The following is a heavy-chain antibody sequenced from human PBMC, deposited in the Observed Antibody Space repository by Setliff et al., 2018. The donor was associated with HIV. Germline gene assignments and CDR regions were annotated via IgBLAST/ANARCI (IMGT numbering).Heavy chain of an antibody. CDR3: ARTPSRGGFDY. V-gene: IGHV4-59*01. Sequence: SETLSLTCFVSGGSLSSYYWSWIRQPPGKGLEWIAYIYYSGSTNYNPSLKSRVTISLDGSKNQFSLKLSSVTAADTAVYYCARTPSRGGFDYWGQGTQVTVSS. CDR1: GGSLSSYY. J-gene: IGHJ4*02. D-gene: IGHD3-16*01. CDR2: IYYSGST.